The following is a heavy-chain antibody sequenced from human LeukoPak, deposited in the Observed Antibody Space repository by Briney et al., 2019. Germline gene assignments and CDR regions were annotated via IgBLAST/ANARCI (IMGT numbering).Heavy chain of an antibody. CDR3: SRESASTGTRVFAY. D-gene: IGHD2-2*01. Sequence: ASVKVSCKASGYTFTGHYIHLVRQAPGQGLEWMGWVNPNSGDSNYAEKFLGRVTMTRDTPISTAYMELSRLRSDDTAVYFCSRESASTGTRVFAYWGQGTLVTVSS. CDR1: GYTFTGHY. J-gene: IGHJ4*02. V-gene: IGHV1-2*02. CDR2: VNPNSGDS.